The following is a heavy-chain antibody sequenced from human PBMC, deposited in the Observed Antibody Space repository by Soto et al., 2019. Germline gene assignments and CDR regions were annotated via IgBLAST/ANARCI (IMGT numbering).Heavy chain of an antibody. D-gene: IGHD5-18*01. CDR1: GFTFSNAW. CDR2: IKSKTDGGTT. V-gene: IGHV3-15*01. CDR3: TTSYGLAMVTAAHDAFDI. Sequence: GGSLRLSCAASGFTFSNAWMSWVRQAPGKGLEWVGRIKSKTDGGTTDYAAPVKGRFTISRDDSKNTLYLQMNSLKTEDTAVHYCTTSYGLAMVTAAHDAFDIWGQGTMVTVSS. J-gene: IGHJ3*02.